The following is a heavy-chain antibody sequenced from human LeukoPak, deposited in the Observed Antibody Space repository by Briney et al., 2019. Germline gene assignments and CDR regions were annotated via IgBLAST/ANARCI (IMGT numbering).Heavy chain of an antibody. CDR1: GFTFSSYS. J-gene: IGHJ4*02. Sequence: PGGSLRLSCAASGFTFSSYSMNWVRQAPGKGLEWVSYISSSSSTIYYADSVKGRFTISRDNAKNSLYLQMNSLRDEDTDVYYCARDRGYYSDSSGYYYFDYWGQGTLVTVSS. V-gene: IGHV3-48*02. D-gene: IGHD3-22*01. CDR3: ARDRGYYSDSSGYYYFDY. CDR2: ISSSSSTI.